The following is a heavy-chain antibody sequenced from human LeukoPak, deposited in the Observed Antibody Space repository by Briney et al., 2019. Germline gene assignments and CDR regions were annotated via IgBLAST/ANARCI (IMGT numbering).Heavy chain of an antibody. J-gene: IGHJ3*02. CDR3: ARVYRQYDGFDI. V-gene: IGHV1-2*02. D-gene: IGHD1-26*01. Sequence: ASVRVSCKVFGFTFTSYYFHWVRQAPGQGLEYMGWINPHSGGTNYAPKFRGKVTMTSDTSTDTAYLEVDSLTSDGTAVYYCARVYRQYDGFDIWGQGTLVIVSS. CDR1: GFTFTSYY. CDR2: INPHSGGT.